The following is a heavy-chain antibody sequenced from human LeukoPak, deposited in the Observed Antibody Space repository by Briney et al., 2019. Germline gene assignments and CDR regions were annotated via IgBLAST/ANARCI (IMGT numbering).Heavy chain of an antibody. CDR3: ARARGRQWLANLWFDY. D-gene: IGHD6-19*01. J-gene: IGHJ4*02. Sequence: ASVKVSCKASGYTFTGYYMHWVRQAPGQGLEWMGWINPNSGGTNYAQKFQGRVTMTRDTSISTAYMELSRLRSDDTAVYYCARARGRQWLANLWFDYWGQGTLVTVSS. V-gene: IGHV1-2*02. CDR1: GYTFTGYY. CDR2: INPNSGGT.